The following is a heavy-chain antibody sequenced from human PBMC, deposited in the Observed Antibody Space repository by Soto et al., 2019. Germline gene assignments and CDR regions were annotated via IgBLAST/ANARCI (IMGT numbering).Heavy chain of an antibody. V-gene: IGHV3-48*01. CDR3: ARDLSGGSNWDYYMGV. J-gene: IGHJ6*03. Sequence: EVQLVESVGGLVQPGGSLRLYCATSVFILSDCAMNWVRQAPGKGLEWVSYISSSSSVIDYADSVNGRFTVSRDNAKNSLYYQIISLRAEDTAVYYCARDLSGGSNWDYYMGVWSKGTTRTVSS. CDR2: ISSSSSVI. CDR1: VFILSDCA. D-gene: IGHD7-27*01.